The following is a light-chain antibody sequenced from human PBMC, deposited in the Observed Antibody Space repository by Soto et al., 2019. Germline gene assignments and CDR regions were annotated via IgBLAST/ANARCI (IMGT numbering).Light chain of an antibody. J-gene: IGKJ2*01. CDR2: DAS. CDR1: QGISSA. CDR3: QQLNSYPHT. V-gene: IGKV1-13*02. Sequence: AIQLTQSPSSLSASVGDRVTITCRASQGISSALAWYQQKPGKAPKLLIYDASSLESGVPSRFGGSGSGTDFTLTISSLQPEDFATYYCQQLNSYPHTFGQGTKLEIK.